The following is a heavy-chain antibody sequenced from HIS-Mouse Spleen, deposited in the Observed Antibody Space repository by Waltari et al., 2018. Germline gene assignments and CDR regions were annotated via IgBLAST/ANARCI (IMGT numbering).Heavy chain of an antibody. CDR3: ARRGAGIAVAGRAYYFDY. J-gene: IGHJ4*02. V-gene: IGHV3-66*01. CDR2: IYSGGST. CDR1: GFTFSSYS. D-gene: IGHD6-19*01. Sequence: EVQLVESGGGLVQPGGSLRLSCAASGFTFSSYSINWVGQALGKGLGWVSVIYSGGSTYCADSVKGSFTISRDNSKNTLYLQMNSLRAEDTAVYYCARRGAGIAVAGRAYYFDYWGQGTLVTVSS.